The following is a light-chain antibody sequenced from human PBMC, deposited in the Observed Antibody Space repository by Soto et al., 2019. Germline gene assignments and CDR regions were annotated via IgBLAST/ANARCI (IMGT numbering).Light chain of an antibody. CDR1: QSFSSIY. J-gene: IGKJ4*01. Sequence: EIVLPQSPGTLSLSPGERATLSCRASQSFSSIYLAWYQQKPGQAPRLLLYGASSWATGIPDRFSGSGSGTDFTLTISSLEPEDFAVYYCQQYGSAPGITVGGGAKGEIK. CDR3: QQYGSAPGIT. CDR2: GAS. V-gene: IGKV3-20*01.